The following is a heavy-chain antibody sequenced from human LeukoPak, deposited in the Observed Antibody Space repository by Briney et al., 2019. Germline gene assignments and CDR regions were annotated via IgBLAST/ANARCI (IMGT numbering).Heavy chain of an antibody. CDR1: GGSISSGGYY. D-gene: IGHD3-22*01. J-gene: IGHJ1*01. CDR2: IYYSGST. V-gene: IGHV4-31*03. CDR3: AGRLNYYDSSGYYGGSAEYFQH. Sequence: SQTLSLTCTVSGGSISSGGYYWSWIRQHPGKGLEWIGYIYYSGSTYYNPSLKSRVTISVDTSKNQFSLKLSSVTAADTAVYYCAGRLNYYDSSGYYGGSAEYFQHWGQGTLVTVSS.